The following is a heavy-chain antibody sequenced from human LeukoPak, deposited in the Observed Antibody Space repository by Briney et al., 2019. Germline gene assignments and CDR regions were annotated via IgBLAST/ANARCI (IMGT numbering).Heavy chain of an antibody. CDR1: GYTFTGYY. CDR3: ARPRYDFWSGYYTGIRGWWMDV. J-gene: IGHJ6*04. D-gene: IGHD3-3*01. CDR2: INPNSGST. Sequence: GASVKVSCKASGYTFTGYYMHWVRQAPGQGLEWMGWINPNSGSTNYAQKFQGRVTMTRDTSISIAYMELSRLRSDDTAVYYCARPRYDFWSGYYTGIRGWWMDVWGKGTTVTVSS. V-gene: IGHV1-2*02.